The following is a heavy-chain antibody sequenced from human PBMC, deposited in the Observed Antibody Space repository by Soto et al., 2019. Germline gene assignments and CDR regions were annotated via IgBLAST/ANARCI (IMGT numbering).Heavy chain of an antibody. CDR3: ARLGVTYYYYGMDV. V-gene: IGHV4-34*01. Sequence: PSQTLSLPCAVYCGSFSGYDWSWIRQPPGKGLEWIGEINHSGSTNYNPSLKSRVTISVDTSKNQFSLKLSSVTAADTAVYYCARLGVTYYYYGMDVWGQGTTVTVSS. J-gene: IGHJ6*02. D-gene: IGHD3-16*01. CDR1: CGSFSGYD. CDR2: INHSGST.